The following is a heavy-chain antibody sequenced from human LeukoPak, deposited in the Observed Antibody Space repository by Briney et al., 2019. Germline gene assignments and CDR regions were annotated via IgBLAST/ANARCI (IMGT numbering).Heavy chain of an antibody. V-gene: IGHV1-2*02. J-gene: IGHJ4*02. CDR2: INPNSGGT. Sequence: ASVKVSCKASGYTFTGYYMHWVRQAPGQGLEWMGWINPNSGGTTYAQKFQGRVTMTRDTSISTAYMELSRRRSDDTAVYYCARAEALYDSSGYYEDYWGQGTLVTVSS. CDR3: ARAEALYDSSGYYEDY. CDR1: GYTFTGYY. D-gene: IGHD3-22*01.